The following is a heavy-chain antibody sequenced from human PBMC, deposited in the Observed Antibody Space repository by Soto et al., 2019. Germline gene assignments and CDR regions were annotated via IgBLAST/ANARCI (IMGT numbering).Heavy chain of an antibody. CDR1: GFTFSSYW. D-gene: IGHD3-10*01. CDR3: AIERGAGLPEDNGFDS. V-gene: IGHV3-7*01. CDR2: IKQDGSEK. J-gene: IGHJ5*01. Sequence: EVQLVESGGGLVQPGGSLSLSCAASGFTFSSYWMSWVRQAPGKGLEWVAHIKQDGSEKYYVDSVKGRFTNSSDNANNSLSLQLNSLRAEDTAVYYGAIERGAGLPEDNGFDSWGQGTRGTVSS.